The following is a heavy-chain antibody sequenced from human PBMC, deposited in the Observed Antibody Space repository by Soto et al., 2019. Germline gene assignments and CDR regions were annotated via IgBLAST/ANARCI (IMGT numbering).Heavy chain of an antibody. CDR2: IIPIFGTA. Sequence: QVQLVQSGAEVKKPGSSVKVSCKASGGTFSSYAISWVRQAPGQGLEWMGGIIPIFGTANYAQKFQGRVTITADESTSTAYMELSSLRSEDTAVYYCARSIRDDTMVRAEYYHYYYGMDVWGQGTTVTVSS. V-gene: IGHV1-69*01. CDR3: ARSIRDDTMVRAEYYHYYYGMDV. J-gene: IGHJ6*02. CDR1: GGTFSSYA. D-gene: IGHD3-10*01.